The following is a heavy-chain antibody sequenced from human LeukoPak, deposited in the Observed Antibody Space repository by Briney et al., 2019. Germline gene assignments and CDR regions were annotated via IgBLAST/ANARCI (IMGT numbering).Heavy chain of an antibody. Sequence: GGSLRLSCAASGFTFSSYAMSWVRQAPGKGLGWVSAISGSGGSTYYADSVKGRFTISRDNSKNTLYLQMNSLRAEDTAVYYCAKEMDSRDYYGSGSCDYWGQGTLVTVSS. V-gene: IGHV3-23*01. CDR1: GFTFSSYA. J-gene: IGHJ4*02. D-gene: IGHD3-10*01. CDR3: AKEMDSRDYYGSGSCDY. CDR2: ISGSGGST.